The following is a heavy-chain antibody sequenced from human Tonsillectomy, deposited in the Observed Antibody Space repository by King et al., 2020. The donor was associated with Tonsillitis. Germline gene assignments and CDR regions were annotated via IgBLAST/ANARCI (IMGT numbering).Heavy chain of an antibody. D-gene: IGHD3-22*01. V-gene: IGHV3-21*01. CDR2: ISSSSSYI. CDR3: ARDFYDSKGRTGGMDV. CDR1: GFTFSSYS. J-gene: IGHJ6*02. Sequence: VQLVESGGGLVKPGGSLRLSCAASGFTFSSYSINWVRQAPGKGLEWVSSISSSSSYIYCADSVKGRFTISSDNAKNSLYLQMNSLRAEDTAIYYCARDFYDSKGRTGGMDVWGQGTTVTVSS.